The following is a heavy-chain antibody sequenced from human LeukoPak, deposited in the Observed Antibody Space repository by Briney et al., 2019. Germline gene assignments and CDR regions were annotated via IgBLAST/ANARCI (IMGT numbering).Heavy chain of an antibody. D-gene: IGHD1-26*01. V-gene: IGHV4-38-2*02. CDR3: ARSLSGSSGAISY. CDR1: GYSISSGYY. CDR2: IYHSGST. J-gene: IGHJ4*02. Sequence: SETLSLTCTVSGYSISSGYYWGWIRQPPGKGLEWIGSIYHSGSTYYNPSLKSRVTISVDTSKNQFSLKLSSVTAADRAVYYCARSLSGSSGAISYWGQGTLVTVSS.